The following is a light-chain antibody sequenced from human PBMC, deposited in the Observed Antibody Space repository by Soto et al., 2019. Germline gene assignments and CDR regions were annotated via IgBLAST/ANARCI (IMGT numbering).Light chain of an antibody. CDR1: SGSVSTSLF. V-gene: IGLV8-61*01. J-gene: IGLJ3*02. CDR2: NTN. Sequence: QTVVTQEPSFSVSPGGTVTLTCGLNSGSVSTSLFPYWYQQTPGQAPRPLIYNTNTRSSGVPDRFSGSILANKAALTVAGAQADDESDYYCVLYLGGGISVFGGGTKVTVL. CDR3: VLYLGGGISV.